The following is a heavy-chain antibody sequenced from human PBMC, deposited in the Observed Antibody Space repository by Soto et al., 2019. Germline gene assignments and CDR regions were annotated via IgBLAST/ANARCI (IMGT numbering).Heavy chain of an antibody. D-gene: IGHD3-3*01. CDR2: IGGGDDNT. CDR3: ARGSNGCPECDNSFDP. J-gene: IGHJ5*02. Sequence: EAHLLESGGKLVKPGESLRLSCEASGFTFGPYAMSWVRQAPGKGLEWVSAIGGGDDNTFYTDSVRGRFTIYRDNSRNHLYLKMNRLRDEHTAMYYSARGSNGCPECDNSFDPWGQVTLVPVSS. CDR1: GFTFGPYA. V-gene: IGHV3-23*01.